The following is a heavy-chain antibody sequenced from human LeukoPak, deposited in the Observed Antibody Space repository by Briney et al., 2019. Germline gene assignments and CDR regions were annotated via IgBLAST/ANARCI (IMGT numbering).Heavy chain of an antibody. CDR3: AKDSSSGSSAVNNFDY. CDR1: GFTFSSYA. J-gene: IGHJ4*02. D-gene: IGHD1-26*01. V-gene: IGHV3-23*01. Sequence: GGSLRLSCAASGFTFSSYAMSWVRQAPGKGLEWVSAISGSGTITYYADSVKGRFTISRDNSKNTLYLQMNSLRAEDTAVYYCAKDSSSGSSAVNNFDYWGQGTLVTVSS. CDR2: ISGSGTIT.